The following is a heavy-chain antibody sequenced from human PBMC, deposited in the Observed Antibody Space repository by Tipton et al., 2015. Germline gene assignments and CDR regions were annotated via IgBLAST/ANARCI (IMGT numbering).Heavy chain of an antibody. CDR3: ARGQSTHFFDP. Sequence: QSGPEVKKPGASVKVSCKTSGYAFTTYGISWVRQAPGQGLEWMGWISGYNGNTNYAQKLQGRVTMTRDTSVRTAYMELSSLRSEDTAVYYCARGQSTHFFDPWGQGTLATVSS. CDR2: ISGYNGNT. J-gene: IGHJ5*02. V-gene: IGHV1-18*01. CDR1: GYAFTTYG. D-gene: IGHD4-11*01.